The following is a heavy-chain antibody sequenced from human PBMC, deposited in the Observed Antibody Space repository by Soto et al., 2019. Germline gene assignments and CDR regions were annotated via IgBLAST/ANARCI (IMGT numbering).Heavy chain of an antibody. CDR2: INPNSGGT. Sequence: ASVKVSCKASGYTFTGYYMHWVRQAPGQGLGWMGWINPNSGGTNYAQKFQGWVTMTRDTSISTAYMELSRLRSDDTAVYYCAREGVGDYYDSSGYGPYDYWGQ. CDR3: AREGVGDYYDSSGYGPYDY. V-gene: IGHV1-2*04. J-gene: IGHJ4*02. CDR1: GYTFTGYY. D-gene: IGHD3-22*01.